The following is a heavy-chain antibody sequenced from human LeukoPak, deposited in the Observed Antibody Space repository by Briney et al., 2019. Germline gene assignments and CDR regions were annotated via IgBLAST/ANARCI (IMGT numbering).Heavy chain of an antibody. CDR2: IYYSGST. V-gene: IGHV4-39*01. CDR3: ARGAYGELGVYYFDY. J-gene: IGHJ4*02. CDR1: GGSISSSSYY. Sequence: SETLSLTCTVSGGSISSSSYYWGWIRQPPGKGLEWIGSIYYSGSTYYNPSLKSRVTISVDTSKNQFSLKLSSVTAADTAVYYCARGAYGELGVYYFDYWGQGTLVIVSS. D-gene: IGHD4-17*01.